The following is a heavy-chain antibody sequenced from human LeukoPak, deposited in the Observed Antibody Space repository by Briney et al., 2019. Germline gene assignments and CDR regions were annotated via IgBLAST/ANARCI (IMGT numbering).Heavy chain of an antibody. CDR2: FDPEDGET. CDR3: ATGIIVGATSWFDP. J-gene: IGHJ5*02. D-gene: IGHD1-26*01. V-gene: IGHV1-24*01. CDR1: GYTLTELS. Sequence: ASVKVSCKVSGYTLTELSMHWVRQAPGKGLEWMGGFDPEDGETIYAQKFQGRVTMTEDTSTDTAYMELSSLRSEDTAVYYCATGIIVGATSWFDPWGQGTLVTVSS.